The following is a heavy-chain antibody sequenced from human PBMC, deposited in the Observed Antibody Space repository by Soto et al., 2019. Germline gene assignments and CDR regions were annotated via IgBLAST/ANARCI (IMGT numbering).Heavy chain of an antibody. V-gene: IGHV3-23*01. Sequence: PGGSLRLSCAASGFTFSTYAMAWIRQAPGKGLEWVSGISNNGGRTYYAASVKGRFTISRDNPKNTLYLQMNSLRAEDTAVYYCAKDAGGYCSGGSCYWFDPWGQGTLVTVSS. CDR1: GFTFSTYA. J-gene: IGHJ5*02. CDR2: ISNNGGRT. CDR3: AKDAGGYCSGGSCYWFDP. D-gene: IGHD2-15*01.